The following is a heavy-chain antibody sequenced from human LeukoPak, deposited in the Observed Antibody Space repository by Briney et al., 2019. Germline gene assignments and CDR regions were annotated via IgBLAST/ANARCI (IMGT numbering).Heavy chain of an antibody. Sequence: TGGSLRLSCAASGFTFSSYAMSWVRQAPGKGLEWVSAISGSGGSTYYADSVKGRFTISRDNSKNTLYLQMNSLRAEDTAVYYCAKPGMIVVVIHAFDIWGQGTMVTVSS. CDR3: AKPGMIVVVIHAFDI. CDR1: GFTFSSYA. V-gene: IGHV3-23*01. J-gene: IGHJ3*02. D-gene: IGHD3-22*01. CDR2: ISGSGGST.